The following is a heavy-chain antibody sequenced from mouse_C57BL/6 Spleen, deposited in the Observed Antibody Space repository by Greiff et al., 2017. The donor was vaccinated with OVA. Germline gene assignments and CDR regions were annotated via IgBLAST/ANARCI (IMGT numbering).Heavy chain of an antibody. CDR2: ISDGGSYT. CDR3: ANKEFAY. CDR1: GFTFSSYA. V-gene: IGHV5-4*01. J-gene: IGHJ3*01. Sequence: DVQLVESGGGLVKPGGSLKLSCAASGFTFSSYAMSWVRQTPEKRLEWVATISDGGSYTYYPDNVKGRFTISRDNAKNNLYLQMSHLKSEDTAMYYCANKEFAYWGQGTLVTVSA.